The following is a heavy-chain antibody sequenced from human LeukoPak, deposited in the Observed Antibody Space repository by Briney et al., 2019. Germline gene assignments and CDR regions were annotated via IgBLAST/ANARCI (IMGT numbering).Heavy chain of an antibody. J-gene: IGHJ4*02. V-gene: IGHV3-23*01. Sequence: GGSLRLSCAASGFTFRSYVMHWVRQAPGKGLEWVSTICDSRVTTYYADSVKGRFTISRDNSKNALYLQMNSLRAEDTAVYYCAKLDYYGNYWGQGTLVTVSS. CDR1: GFTFRSYV. CDR2: ICDSRVTT. D-gene: IGHD3-10*01. CDR3: AKLDYYGNY.